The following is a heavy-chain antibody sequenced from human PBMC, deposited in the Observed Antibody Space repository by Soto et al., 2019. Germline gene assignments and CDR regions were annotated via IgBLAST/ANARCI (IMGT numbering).Heavy chain of an antibody. CDR1: GGSVRGSH. CDR2: IYASGTT. CDR3: ARDLRYSSGWYGYYGMDV. J-gene: IGHJ6*02. V-gene: IGHV4-4*07. Sequence: SETLSLTCIVSGGSVRGSHWSWIRQSAAKGLEWIGRIYASGTTNYNPSLKSRVTISVDKSKNQFSLELSSVTAADTAVYYCARDLRYSSGWYGYYGMDVWGQGTTVTVSS. D-gene: IGHD6-19*01.